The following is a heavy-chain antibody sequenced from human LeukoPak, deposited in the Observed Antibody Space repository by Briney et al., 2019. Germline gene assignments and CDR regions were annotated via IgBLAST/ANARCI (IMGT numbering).Heavy chain of an antibody. CDR3: AIGFGADY. V-gene: IGHV4-34*01. Sequence: SETLSLTCAVYGGSFSAYYWSWIRQPPGKGLEWIGEVNHSGSTNYNPSLKSRVTISGDTSKNQFSLKLSSVTAADTAVYYCAIGFGADYWGQGTLVTVSS. D-gene: IGHD3-10*01. CDR2: VNHSGST. CDR1: GGSFSAYY. J-gene: IGHJ4*02.